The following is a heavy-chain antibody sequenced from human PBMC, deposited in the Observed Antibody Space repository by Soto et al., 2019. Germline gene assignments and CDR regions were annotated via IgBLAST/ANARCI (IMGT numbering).Heavy chain of an antibody. CDR3: ARDADILTGSDAFDI. J-gene: IGHJ3*02. CDR2: IGRSGSYT. CDR1: GFTFSDYY. Sequence: VQLVESGGGLVKPGGSLRLSCAASGFTFSDYYMSWIRQAPGKGLEWVSYIGRSGSYTNYADSVKGRFTISRDNAKNSLHLQMNSLRAEDTAVYYCARDADILTGSDAFDIWGQGTMVTVSS. D-gene: IGHD3-9*01. V-gene: IGHV3-11*05.